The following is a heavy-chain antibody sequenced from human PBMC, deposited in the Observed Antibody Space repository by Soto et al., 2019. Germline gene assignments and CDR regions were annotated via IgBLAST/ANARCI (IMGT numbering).Heavy chain of an antibody. J-gene: IGHJ6*02. CDR2: ISAYNGNT. CDR1: GYTFTSYG. D-gene: IGHD3-10*01. CDR3: ARGVWDTSLWFGELNPQVWGMDV. V-gene: IGHV1-18*01. Sequence: QVQLVQSGAEVKKPGASVKVSCKASGYTFTSYGISWVRQAPGQGLEWMGWISAYNGNTNYAQKLQGRVTMTTDTSTSTAYMELRSLRSDDTAVYYCARGVWDTSLWFGELNPQVWGMDVWGQGTTVTVS.